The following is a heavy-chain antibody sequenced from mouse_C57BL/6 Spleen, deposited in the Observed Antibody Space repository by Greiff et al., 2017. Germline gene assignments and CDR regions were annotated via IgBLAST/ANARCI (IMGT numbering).Heavy chain of an antibody. CDR1: GYTFTSYW. V-gene: IGHV1-55*01. D-gene: IGHD3-2*02. CDR2: IYPGSGST. J-gene: IGHJ3*01. CDR3: ARGQLRLRNWFAY. Sequence: QVQLQQPGAELVKPGASVKMSCKASGYTFTSYWITWVKPRPGQGLEWIGDIYPGSGSTNYNEKFKSKATLTVDTSSSTAYMQLSSLTSEDSAVYYGARGQLRLRNWFAYWGQGTLVTVSA.